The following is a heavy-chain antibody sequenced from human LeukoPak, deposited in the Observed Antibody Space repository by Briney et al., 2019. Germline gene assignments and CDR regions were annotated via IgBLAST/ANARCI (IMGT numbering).Heavy chain of an antibody. CDR3: ARGRSYVWGSYRYKARYYFDY. V-gene: IGHV1-8*01. CDR2: MNTNSGNT. Sequence: ASVKVSFKASGYTFTSYDINWVRQATGQGLEWMGWMNTNSGNTGYAQKFQGRVTMTRNTSISTAYMELSSLRSEDTAVYYCARGRSYVWGSYRYKARYYFDYWGQGSLVTVSS. CDR1: GYTFTSYD. J-gene: IGHJ4*02. D-gene: IGHD3-16*02.